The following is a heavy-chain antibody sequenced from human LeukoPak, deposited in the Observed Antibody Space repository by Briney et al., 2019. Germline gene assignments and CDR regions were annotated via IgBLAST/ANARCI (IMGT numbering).Heavy chain of an antibody. CDR3: RGTEYYGSGSSFDY. Sequence: PGGSLRLSCSASGFTFSSYAMHWVRQAPGKGLEYVSAISSNGGSTYYADSVKGRFTISRDNSKNTLYLQMSSLRAEDTAVYYCRGTEYYGSGSSFDYWGQGNLATVSS. CDR2: ISSNGGST. D-gene: IGHD3-10*01. CDR1: GFTFSSYA. V-gene: IGHV3-64D*06. J-gene: IGHJ4*02.